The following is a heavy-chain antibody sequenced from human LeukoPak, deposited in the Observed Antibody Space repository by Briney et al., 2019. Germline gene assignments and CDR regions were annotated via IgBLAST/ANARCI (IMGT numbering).Heavy chain of an antibody. CDR3: AREWVSANSYGYGDFDY. J-gene: IGHJ4*02. CDR2: IRYDGSNK. CDR1: GFTFSSYG. Sequence: GGSLRLSCAASGFTFSSYGMHWVRQAPGKGLEWVAFIRYDGSNKYYADSVKGRFTISRDNSKNTLYLQMNSLRAEDTAVYYCAREWVSANSYGYGDFDYWGQGTLVTVSS. D-gene: IGHD5-18*01. V-gene: IGHV3-30*02.